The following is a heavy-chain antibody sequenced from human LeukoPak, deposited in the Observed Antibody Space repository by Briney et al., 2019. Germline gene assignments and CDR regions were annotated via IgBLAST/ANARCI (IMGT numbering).Heavy chain of an antibody. CDR3: AKFKGHYGDSEYYFDS. V-gene: IGHV3-21*01. Sequence: GGSLRLSCAASGFTFSRYSVNWVRQAPGKGLEWVSCITGSSDYIFYADSVRGRFTISRDNAKNSLFLQMNSLRAEDTAVYYCAKFKGHYGDSEYYFDSWGQGTLVTVSS. J-gene: IGHJ4*02. CDR1: GFTFSRYS. CDR2: ITGSSDYI. D-gene: IGHD3-10*01.